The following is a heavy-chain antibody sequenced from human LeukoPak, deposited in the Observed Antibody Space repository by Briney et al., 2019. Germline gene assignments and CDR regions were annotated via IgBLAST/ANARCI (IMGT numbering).Heavy chain of an antibody. CDR3: AYGKYYFDY. CDR1: GYRFTSNW. Sequence: GEPLHISCKGSGYRFTSNWIAWARQMPGKGLEWMGIIYPGDSDTRYRPSFQGQVTISADKSISTAYLQWSSLRASDTAIYFCAYGKYYFDYWGQGTLVTVSS. J-gene: IGHJ4*02. CDR2: IYPGDSDT. D-gene: IGHD3-16*01. V-gene: IGHV5-51*01.